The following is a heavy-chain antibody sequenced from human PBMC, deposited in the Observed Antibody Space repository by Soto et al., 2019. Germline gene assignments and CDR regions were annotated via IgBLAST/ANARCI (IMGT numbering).Heavy chain of an antibody. Sequence: GGSLRLSCAASGFSFNIYGMHWVRQAPGKGLEWVAVIWNDGSNKYYADSVKGRFTISRDNAKNTLNLQMNSLRAEDTAVYYCVRVNGNNYGHFDYWGKGILVTVSS. CDR2: IWNDGSNK. CDR3: VRVNGNNYGHFDY. CDR1: GFSFNIYG. V-gene: IGHV3-33*01. J-gene: IGHJ4*02. D-gene: IGHD5-18*01.